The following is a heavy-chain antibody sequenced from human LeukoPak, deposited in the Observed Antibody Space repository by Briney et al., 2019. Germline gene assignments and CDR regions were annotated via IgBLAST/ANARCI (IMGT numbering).Heavy chain of an antibody. Sequence: GASVKVSCKASGYTFTSYYMHWVRQAPGQGLEWMGIINPSGGSTSYAQKFQGRVTMTRDTSTSTVYMELSSLRSEDTAVYYCASSSSYYYDSSGFGYWGQGTLVTVSS. CDR1: GYTFTSYY. D-gene: IGHD3-22*01. J-gene: IGHJ4*02. V-gene: IGHV1-46*01. CDR2: INPSGGST. CDR3: ASSSSYYYDSSGFGY.